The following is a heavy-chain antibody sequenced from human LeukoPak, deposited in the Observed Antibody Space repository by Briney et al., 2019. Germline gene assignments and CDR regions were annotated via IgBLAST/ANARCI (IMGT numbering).Heavy chain of an antibody. D-gene: IGHD2-2*02. V-gene: IGHV4-39*07. CDR1: GGSFSSSSYY. CDR3: ARIPQYYYYYMDV. CDR2: ISYRGNN. J-gene: IGHJ6*03. Sequence: SETLSLTCTVSGGSFSSSSYYWGWIRQPPGKGLEWIGSISYRGNNYHNPSVKSRVTISVDTSKNQFSLKLSSVTAADTAVYYCARIPQYYYYYMDVWGKGTTVTVSS.